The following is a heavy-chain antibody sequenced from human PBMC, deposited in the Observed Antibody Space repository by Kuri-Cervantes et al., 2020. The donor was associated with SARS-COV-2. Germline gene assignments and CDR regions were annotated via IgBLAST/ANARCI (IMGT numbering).Heavy chain of an antibody. V-gene: IGHV3-23*01. J-gene: IGHJ6*03. Sequence: GGSLRLSCTVSGFSFSMYVMTWVRQAPGKGLEWVSSISHSGDITYYADSVKGRFTISRDNSHNTMYLQMNSLRTEDTAVYFCAREGYYDSSGNYAATGMDVWGKGTTVTVSS. D-gene: IGHD3-22*01. CDR1: GFSFSMYV. CDR2: ISHSGDIT. CDR3: AREGYYDSSGNYAATGMDV.